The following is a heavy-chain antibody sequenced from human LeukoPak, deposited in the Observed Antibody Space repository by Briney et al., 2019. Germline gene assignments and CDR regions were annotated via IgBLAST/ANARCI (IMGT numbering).Heavy chain of an antibody. CDR1: GGSISSSSYY. CDR2: IYYSGTT. J-gene: IGHJ5*02. V-gene: IGHV4-39*07. D-gene: IGHD3-10*01. Sequence: SETLSLTCTVSGGSISSSSYYWGWIRQPPGKGLEWIGSIYYSGTTYYNPSLKSRVTISVDTSKNQFSLKLNSVTAADTAVYYCAREGLNMVRGVIPKEAWGWFDPWGQGTLVTVSS. CDR3: AREGLNMVRGVIPKEAWGWFDP.